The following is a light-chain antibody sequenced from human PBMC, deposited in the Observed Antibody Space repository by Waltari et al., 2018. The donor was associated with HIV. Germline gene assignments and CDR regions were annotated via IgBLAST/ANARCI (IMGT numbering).Light chain of an antibody. CDR2: GAS. Sequence: EIVMTLSPAPLSVSTGERATLSCRASQSVSSNLAWYQQKPGQAPRLLIYGASTRATGIPARFSGSGSGTEFTLTISGLQSEDFAVYFCQQYSNWPPNTFGQGTKLEIK. CDR3: QQYSNWPPNT. V-gene: IGKV3-15*01. J-gene: IGKJ2*01. CDR1: QSVSSN.